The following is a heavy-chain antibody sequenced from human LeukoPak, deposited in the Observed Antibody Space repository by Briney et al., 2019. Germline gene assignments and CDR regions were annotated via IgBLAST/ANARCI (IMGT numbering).Heavy chain of an antibody. J-gene: IGHJ4*02. CDR3: ARDQTGDY. V-gene: IGHV4-34*01. CDR1: GGSFSGYY. Sequence: SETLSLTCAVYGGSFSGYYWSWIRQPSGKGLEWIGEINHSGSTNYNPSLKSRVTISVDTSKNQFSLKLSSVTAADTAVYYCARDQTGDYWGQGTLVTVSS. CDR2: INHSGST.